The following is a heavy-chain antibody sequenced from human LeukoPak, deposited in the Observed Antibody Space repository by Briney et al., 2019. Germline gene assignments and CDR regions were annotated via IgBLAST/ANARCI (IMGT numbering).Heavy chain of an antibody. CDR3: ARGPLHVVVPAATWFDP. CDR2: ISSSGSTI. J-gene: IGHJ5*02. D-gene: IGHD2-2*01. CDR1: GFTFSTYE. Sequence: GGSLRLSCAASGFTFSTYEMNWVRQAPGKGLEWVSYISSSGSTIYYADSVKGRFTISRDNAKNSLYLQMNSLTAEYTAVYYCARGPLHVVVPAATWFDPWGQGILVTVSS. V-gene: IGHV3-48*03.